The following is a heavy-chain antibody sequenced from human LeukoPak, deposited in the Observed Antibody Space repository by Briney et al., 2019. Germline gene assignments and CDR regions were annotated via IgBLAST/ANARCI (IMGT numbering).Heavy chain of an antibody. CDR2: INHSGST. CDR3: ATLGEYYDSSGYYYN. J-gene: IGHJ4*02. Sequence: SETLSLTCAVYGGSFSGYYWSWIRQPPGKGLEWIGEINHSGSTYYNPSLKSRVTISVDSSKNQFSLKLTSVTAADTAGYYCATLGEYYDSSGYYYNWGQGTLVTVSP. CDR1: GGSFSGYY. D-gene: IGHD3-22*01. V-gene: IGHV4-34*01.